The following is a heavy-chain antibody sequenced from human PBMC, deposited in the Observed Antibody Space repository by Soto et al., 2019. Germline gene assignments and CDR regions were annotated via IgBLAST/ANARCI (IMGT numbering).Heavy chain of an antibody. Sequence: PSETLSLTSNVSGASMRSYSWTWMRLSPGKGLEWIGDIFYSGSSNLNPSLRSRLSISIDTSKNKFSLMLKSVTAADTAVYYCARDLRCCGLDVWGQGTTVTVSS. CDR3: ARDLRCCGLDV. CDR2: IFYSGSS. J-gene: IGHJ6*02. CDR1: GASMRSYS. V-gene: IGHV4-59*01. D-gene: IGHD3-9*01.